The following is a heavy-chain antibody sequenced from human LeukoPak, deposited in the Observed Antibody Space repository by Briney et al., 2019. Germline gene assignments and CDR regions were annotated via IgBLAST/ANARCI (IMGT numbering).Heavy chain of an antibody. CDR2: ISGSGGST. CDR1: GFTFSSYA. D-gene: IGHD6-13*01. V-gene: IGHV3-23*01. CDR3: AKLESIAAAGTSFFDY. Sequence: GGSLRLSCAASGFTFSSYAMSWVRQAPGKGLEWVSAISGSGGSTYYADSVKGRFTISRDNSKNTLYLQMNSLRAKDTAVYYCAKLESIAAAGTSFFDYWGQGTLVTVSS. J-gene: IGHJ4*02.